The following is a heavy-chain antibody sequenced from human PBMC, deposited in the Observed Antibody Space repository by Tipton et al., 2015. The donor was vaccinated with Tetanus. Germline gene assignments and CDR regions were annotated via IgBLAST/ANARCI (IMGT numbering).Heavy chain of an antibody. CDR2: ISYDGSNK. CDR1: GFTFSSYG. J-gene: IGHJ5*02. CDR3: ARAARGDCSSSSCWYNWFDP. Sequence: SLRLSCAASGFTFSSYGMHWVRQAPGKGLEWVAVISYDGSNKYYADSVKGRSTISRDNSKNTLYLQMNSLRSEDTAVYYCARAARGDCSSSSCWYNWFDPWGRGTQVTVSS. V-gene: IGHV3-30*03. D-gene: IGHD2-2*01.